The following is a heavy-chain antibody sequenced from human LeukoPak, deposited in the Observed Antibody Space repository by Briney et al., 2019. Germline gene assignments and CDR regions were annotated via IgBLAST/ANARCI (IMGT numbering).Heavy chain of an antibody. Sequence: GGSLILSCAASGFTFDDYAMHWVRQAPGKGLEWVSGISWNSGSIGYADSVKGRFTISRDNAKNSLYLQMNSLRAEDTALYYCAKDSSAISSTWYLDAFDIWGQGTMVTVSS. V-gene: IGHV3-9*01. J-gene: IGHJ3*02. CDR1: GFTFDDYA. CDR2: ISWNSGSI. CDR3: AKDSSAISSTWYLDAFDI. D-gene: IGHD6-13*01.